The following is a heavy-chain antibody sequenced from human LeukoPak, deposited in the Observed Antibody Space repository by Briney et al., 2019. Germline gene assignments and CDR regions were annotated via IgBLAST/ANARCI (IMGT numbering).Heavy chain of an antibody. V-gene: IGHV3-20*04. Sequence: GGSLRLSCAASGFTFDDYGVGWVRQAPGKGLEWVSGINWNGGSTGYADSVKGRFTISRDNAKNSLYLQMNSLRAEDTALYYCARGEDSPFDYWGQGTLVTVSS. CDR3: ARGEDSPFDY. D-gene: IGHD3-22*01. CDR2: INWNGGST. J-gene: IGHJ4*02. CDR1: GFTFDDYG.